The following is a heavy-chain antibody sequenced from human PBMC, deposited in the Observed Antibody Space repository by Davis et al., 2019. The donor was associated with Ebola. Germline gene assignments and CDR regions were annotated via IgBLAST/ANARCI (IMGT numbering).Heavy chain of an antibody. CDR2: INPNSGGT. V-gene: IGHV1-2*02. CDR3: ARDGAVAGTPLPHDY. D-gene: IGHD6-19*01. J-gene: IGHJ4*02. CDR1: GYTFTGYY. Sequence: ASVKVSCKASGYTFTGYYMHWVRQAPGQGLEWMGWINPNSGGTNYAQKFQGRVTMTRDTSISTAYMELSRLRSDDTAVYYCARDGAVAGTPLPHDYWGQGTLVTVSS.